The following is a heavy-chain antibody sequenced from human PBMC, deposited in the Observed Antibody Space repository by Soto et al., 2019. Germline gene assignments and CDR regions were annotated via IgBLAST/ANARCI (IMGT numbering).Heavy chain of an antibody. V-gene: IGHV3-7*01. D-gene: IGHD2-21*01. CDR2: IKQDGSEK. Sequence: GSLRLSCAASGFTFSSYWMSWVRQAPGKGLEWVANIKQDGSEKYYVDSVKGRFTISRDNAKNSLYLKMNSLRAEDTAVYFCARTVCGGDCPPDAFDIWGQGTMVTVSS. CDR3: ARTVCGGDCPPDAFDI. J-gene: IGHJ3*02. CDR1: GFTFSSYW.